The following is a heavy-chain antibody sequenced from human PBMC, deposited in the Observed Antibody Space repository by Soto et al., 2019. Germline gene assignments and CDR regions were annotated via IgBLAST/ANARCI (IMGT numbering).Heavy chain of an antibody. CDR2: ISGSGGST. CDR3: AKDVKQWLVEMGSSDY. J-gene: IGHJ4*02. D-gene: IGHD6-19*01. V-gene: IGHV3-23*01. Sequence: EVQLLESGGGLVQPGGSLRLSCAASGFTFSSYAMSWVRQAPGKGLEWVSAISGSGGSTYYADSVKGRFTISRDNSKNTLYLQMNSLRAEDTAVYYCAKDVKQWLVEMGSSDYWGQGTLVIVSS. CDR1: GFTFSSYA.